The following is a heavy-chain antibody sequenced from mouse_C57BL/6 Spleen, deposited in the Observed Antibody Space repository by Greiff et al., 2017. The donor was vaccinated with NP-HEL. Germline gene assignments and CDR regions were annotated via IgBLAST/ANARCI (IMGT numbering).Heavy chain of an antibody. V-gene: IGHV1-52*01. CDR2: IDPSDSET. J-gene: IGHJ1*03. D-gene: IGHD1-1*01. CDR3: ARRTTVVADCYIDV. CDR1: GYTFTSYW. Sequence: QVQLQQPGAELVRPGSSVKLSCKASGYTFTSYWMHWVKQRPIQGLEWIGNIDPSDSETHYNQKFKDKATLTVDKSSSTAYMQHSSLTSEDSAVDYWARRTTVVADCYIDVWGTGTSVTVSS.